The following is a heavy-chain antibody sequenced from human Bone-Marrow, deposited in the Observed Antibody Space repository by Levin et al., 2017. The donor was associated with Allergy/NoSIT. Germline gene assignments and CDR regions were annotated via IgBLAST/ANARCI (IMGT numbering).Heavy chain of an antibody. J-gene: IGHJ4*02. Sequence: SVKVSCKASGDTFSSFALSWVRQAPGQGLEWMGGILPKFGTANYDPQFRGRLTITADIFTNTAYMELSSLRSEDTAVYFCAGDSDVLTGYENPDFDSWGQGTLVTVSS. V-gene: IGHV1-69*06. CDR3: AGDSDVLTGYENPDFDS. D-gene: IGHD3-9*01. CDR2: ILPKFGTA. CDR1: GDTFSSFA.